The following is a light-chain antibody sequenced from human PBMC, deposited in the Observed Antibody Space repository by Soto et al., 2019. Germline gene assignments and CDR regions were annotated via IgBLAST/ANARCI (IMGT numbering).Light chain of an antibody. CDR2: KAS. Sequence: DIPMTQSPSTLSGSVGDRVTITCRASQTISSWLAWYQQKPGKAPKLLIYKASTLKSGVPSRFSGSGSGTEFTLTISSLQPDDFATYYCQHYNRYSEAFGQGTKVALK. J-gene: IGKJ1*01. V-gene: IGKV1-5*03. CDR3: QHYNRYSEA. CDR1: QTISSW.